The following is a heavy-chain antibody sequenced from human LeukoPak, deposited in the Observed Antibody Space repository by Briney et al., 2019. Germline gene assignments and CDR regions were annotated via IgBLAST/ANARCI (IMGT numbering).Heavy chain of an antibody. CDR2: IYTSGST. J-gene: IGHJ6*03. CDR1: GGSISSYY. D-gene: IGHD2-15*01. Sequence: SETLSLTCTVSGGSISSYYWSWIRQPAGKGLEWIGRIYTSGSTNYNPSLKSRVTISVDTSKNQFSLKLSSVTAADTAVYYCAREMGSWARYYYMDVWGKGTTVTVSS. CDR3: AREMGSWARYYYMDV. V-gene: IGHV4-4*07.